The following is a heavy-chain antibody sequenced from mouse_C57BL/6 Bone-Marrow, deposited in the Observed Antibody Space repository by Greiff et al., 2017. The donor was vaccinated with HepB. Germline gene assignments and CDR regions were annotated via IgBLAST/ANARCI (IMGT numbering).Heavy chain of an antibody. CDR2: IDPETGGT. CDR1: GYTFTDYE. J-gene: IGHJ3*01. D-gene: IGHD2-3*01. Sequence: QVQLKQSGAELVRPGASVTLSCKASGYTFTDYEMHWVKQTPVHGLEWIGAIDPETGGTAYNQKFKGKAILTADKSSSTAYMELRSLTSEDSAVYYCTIIYDGFWFAYWGQGTLVTVSA. V-gene: IGHV1-15*01. CDR3: TIIYDGFWFAY.